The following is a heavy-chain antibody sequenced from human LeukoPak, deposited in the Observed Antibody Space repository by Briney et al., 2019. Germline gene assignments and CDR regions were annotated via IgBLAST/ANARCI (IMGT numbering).Heavy chain of an antibody. CDR1: GGSISNYY. CDR3: ARVERQLWLRYPSYWFDP. V-gene: IGHV4-59*01. CDR2: IYYSGGT. D-gene: IGHD5-18*01. Sequence: SETLSLTCTVSGGSISNYYWSWIRQPPGKGLEWIGFIYYSGGTNYNPSLKSRVTISVDTSKNQFSLKLSSVTAADTAVYYCARVERQLWLRYPSYWFDPWGQGTLVTVSS. J-gene: IGHJ5*02.